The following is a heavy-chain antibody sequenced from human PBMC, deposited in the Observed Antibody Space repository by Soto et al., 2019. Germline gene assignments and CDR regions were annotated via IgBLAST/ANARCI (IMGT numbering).Heavy chain of an antibody. D-gene: IGHD2-2*01. CDR2: ISYDGGNK. CDR1: GFTFSSSG. J-gene: IGHJ6*02. CDR3: AKDEEYQLLGSNYYYYYGMDV. Sequence: PRGALRVSCAASGFTFSSSGMNWVRRAPGKGLEGVAVISYDGGNKYYADAVKGRFTISRDNSKNPLYLQMNRLRAEDTAVYYCAKDEEYQLLGSNYYYYYGMDVWGQGTTVTVSS. V-gene: IGHV3-30*18.